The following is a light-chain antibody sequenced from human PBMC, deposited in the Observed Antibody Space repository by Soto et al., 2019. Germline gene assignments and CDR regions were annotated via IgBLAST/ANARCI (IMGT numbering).Light chain of an antibody. CDR1: QSVSRY. CDR2: DAS. CDR3: QQRSNWPPIT. Sequence: EIVLTQSPATLSLSPGERATLSCRASQSVSRYLAWYQQKPGQAPRLLIYDASNRATGIPARFSGSGSGTDFTLTISSLEPEDFAVYYCQQRSNWPPITFGPGTRLEIK. J-gene: IGKJ5*01. V-gene: IGKV3-11*01.